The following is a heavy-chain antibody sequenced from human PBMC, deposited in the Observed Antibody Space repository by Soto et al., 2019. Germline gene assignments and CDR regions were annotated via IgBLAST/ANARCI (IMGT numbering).Heavy chain of an antibody. Sequence: QVQLVESGGGVVQPGGSLRLSCQASGFNFDNYGMHWVRQAPGKGLEWVAVITYDGSFQYYADSVKGRFTISRDNSKNTLFLHLNTLKPEDTAVYHCAKDRVGGTFYTPLGFWGQGTRSPSPQ. J-gene: IGHJ4*02. CDR2: ITYDGSFQ. V-gene: IGHV3-30*18. CDR1: GFNFDNYG. D-gene: IGHD1-7*01. CDR3: AKDRVGGTFYTPLGF.